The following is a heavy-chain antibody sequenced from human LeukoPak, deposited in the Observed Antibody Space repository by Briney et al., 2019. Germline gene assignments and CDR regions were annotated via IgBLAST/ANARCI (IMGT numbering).Heavy chain of an antibody. J-gene: IGHJ4*02. V-gene: IGHV3-53*01. Sequence: PGGSLRLSCAASGFTVSSNYMGWVRRAPGKGLEWVSVIYSGGSTYYADSVKGRFTISRDNSKNTLYLQMNSLRAEDTAVYYCAKSGYNRFDYWGQGTLVTVSS. CDR2: IYSGGST. D-gene: IGHD5-24*01. CDR1: GFTVSSNY. CDR3: AKSGYNRFDY.